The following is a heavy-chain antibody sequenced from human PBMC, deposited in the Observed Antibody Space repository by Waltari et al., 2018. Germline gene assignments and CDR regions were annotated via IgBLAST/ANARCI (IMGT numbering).Heavy chain of an antibody. CDR2: MYYSGST. CDR1: GSSISSSAYY. V-gene: IGHV4-39*01. D-gene: IGHD3-22*01. CDR3: ARHRYYYESSGYTFDS. J-gene: IGHJ4*02. Sequence: QLQLQESGPGLVKPSETLSITCTVSGSSISSSAYYCGWIRQPPGKRLEWIAAMYYSGSTSYRPSLKSRVTMSVDTSKNQFSLKLSSVTAADTAVYYCARHRYYYESSGYTFDSWGQGNLVIVSS.